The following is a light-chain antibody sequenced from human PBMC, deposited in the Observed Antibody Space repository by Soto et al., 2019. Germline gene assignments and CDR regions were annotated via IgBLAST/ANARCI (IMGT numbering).Light chain of an antibody. CDR2: DAS. J-gene: IGKJ5*01. CDR1: QSVSSY. V-gene: IGKV3-11*01. Sequence: EIVLTQSPATLSLSPGERAILSCRASQSVSSYLAWYQQKPGQAPRLLIYDASNRATGIPARFSGSGSGTDFTLTISSLEAEDFSVYYCQQRSNRFGQGTRLEIK. CDR3: QQRSNR.